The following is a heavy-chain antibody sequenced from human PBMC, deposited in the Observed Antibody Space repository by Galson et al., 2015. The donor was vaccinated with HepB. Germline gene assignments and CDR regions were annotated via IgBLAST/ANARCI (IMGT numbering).Heavy chain of an antibody. CDR2: INPSGGST. J-gene: IGHJ4*02. D-gene: IGHD3-22*01. V-gene: IGHV1-46*01. CDR3: ARPRGSSGYWATYYFDY. CDR1: GYTFTSYY. Sequence: SVKVSCKASGYTFTSYYMHWVRQAPGQGLEWMGIINPSGGSTSYAQKFQGRVTMTRDTSTSTVYMELSSLRSEDTAVYYCARPRGSSGYWATYYFDYWGQGTLVTVSS.